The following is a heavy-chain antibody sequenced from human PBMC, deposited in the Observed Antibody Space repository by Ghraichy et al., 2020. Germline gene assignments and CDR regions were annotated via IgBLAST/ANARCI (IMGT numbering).Heavy chain of an antibody. Sequence: SETLSLTCTVSGGSISNYYWNWIRQPPGKRLEWIGYISYTGSTNYKPSLRSRVTISVDTSKNQLSLKLRSVTAADAAVYYCAREGLRFLEWLPHSGLDVWGQGTTVTVSS. V-gene: IGHV4-59*01. D-gene: IGHD3-3*01. CDR2: ISYTGST. J-gene: IGHJ6*02. CDR3: AREGLRFLEWLPHSGLDV. CDR1: GGSISNYY.